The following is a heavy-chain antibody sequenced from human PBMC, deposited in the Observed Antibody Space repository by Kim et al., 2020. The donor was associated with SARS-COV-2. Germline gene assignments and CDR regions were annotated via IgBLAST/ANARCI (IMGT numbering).Heavy chain of an antibody. D-gene: IGHD3-10*01. CDR1: GGSISSSSYY. CDR3: ARGRGFDY. Sequence: SETLSLTCTVSGGSISSSSYYWGWIRQPPGKGLEWIGSIYYSGSTYYNPSLKSRVTISVDTSKNQFSLKLSSVTSADTAVYYCARGRGFDYWGQGTLVTVSS. V-gene: IGHV4-39*07. J-gene: IGHJ4*02. CDR2: IYYSGST.